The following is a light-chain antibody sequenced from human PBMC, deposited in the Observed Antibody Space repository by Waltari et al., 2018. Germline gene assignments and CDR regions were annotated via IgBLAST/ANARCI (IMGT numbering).Light chain of an antibody. V-gene: IGLV2-14*01. J-gene: IGLJ1*01. CDR3: SSYTSSTTLV. CDR2: EVN. Sequence: QSALTQPASVSGSPGQSIPISCTGTSSDVGGYNYVSWYQHHPGNVPKLIISEVNNRPSGVSHRVSGSKSGNTASLSISGLQTEDEADYYCSSYTSSTTLVFGTGTKVTVL. CDR1: SSDVGGYNY.